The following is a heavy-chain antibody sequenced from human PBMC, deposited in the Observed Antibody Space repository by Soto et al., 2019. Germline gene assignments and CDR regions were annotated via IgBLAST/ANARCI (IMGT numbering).Heavy chain of an antibody. Sequence: ASVKVSCKASGYTFTSYAMHWVRQAPGQRLEWMGWINAGNGNTKYSQKFQGRVTITRDTSASTAYMELSSLRSEDTAVYYCARDFSSSWYVPGGLKFNWFDPWG. CDR2: INAGNGNT. J-gene: IGHJ5*02. CDR1: GYTFTSYA. D-gene: IGHD6-13*01. V-gene: IGHV1-3*01. CDR3: ARDFSSSWYVPGGLKFNWFDP.